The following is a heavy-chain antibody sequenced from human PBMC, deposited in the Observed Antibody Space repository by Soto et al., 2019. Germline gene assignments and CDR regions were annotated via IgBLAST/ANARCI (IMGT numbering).Heavy chain of an antibody. D-gene: IGHD6-13*01. Sequence: QVQLVQSGAEVKKPGASVKVSCKASGYTFTSYGISWVRQAPGQGLEWMGWISAYNGNTNYAQKLQGRVTMTTDTSTSTAYMELRSLRSDDTAVYYCARGVRFGIAAARSRYNWFDPWGQGTLVTVSS. CDR3: ARGVRFGIAAARSRYNWFDP. J-gene: IGHJ5*02. CDR2: ISAYNGNT. CDR1: GYTFTSYG. V-gene: IGHV1-18*01.